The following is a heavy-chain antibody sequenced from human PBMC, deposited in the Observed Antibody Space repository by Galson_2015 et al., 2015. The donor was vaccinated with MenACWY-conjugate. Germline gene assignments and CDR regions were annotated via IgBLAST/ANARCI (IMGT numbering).Heavy chain of an antibody. CDR2: IHQSGGT. Sequence: LSLTCTVSGGSISSYDLYCGWFLQPPGKGLEWIGNIHQSGGTYHNPSLKSRITTSVDTSKNQFSLNLASVTAADTAVYYCARRRPRGIGVGLDIWGQGTIVTVAS. CDR3: ARRRPRGIGVGLDI. J-gene: IGHJ3*02. V-gene: IGHV4-39*01. D-gene: IGHD2-21*01. CDR1: GGSISSYDLY.